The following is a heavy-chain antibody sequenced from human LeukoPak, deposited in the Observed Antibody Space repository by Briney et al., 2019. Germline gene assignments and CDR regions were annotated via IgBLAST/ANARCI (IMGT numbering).Heavy chain of an antibody. CDR1: GGTFSSYA. V-gene: IGHV1-69*05. CDR2: IIPIFGTA. CDR3: ARSIGGRSSPQLIYYYYMDV. D-gene: IGHD6-6*01. J-gene: IGHJ6*03. Sequence: SVKVSCKASGGTFSSYAISWVRQAPGQGLEWMGGIIPIFGTANYAQKFQGRVTITTDESTSTAYMELSSLRSEDTAVYYCARSIGGRSSPQLIYYYYMDVWGKGTTVTVSS.